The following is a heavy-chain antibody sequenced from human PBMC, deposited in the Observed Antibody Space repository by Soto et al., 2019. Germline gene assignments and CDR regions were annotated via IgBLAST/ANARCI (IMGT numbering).Heavy chain of an antibody. V-gene: IGHV1-69*04. J-gene: IGHJ4*02. CDR3: ARSYYYGSGSPIDY. D-gene: IGHD3-10*01. CDR2: IIPILGIA. CDR1: GYTFTSYA. Sequence: SVKVSCKASGYTFTSYAIHWVRQAPGQRLEWMGRIIPILGIANYAQKFQGRVTITADKSTSTAYMELSSLRSEDTAVYYCARSYYYGSGSPIDYWGQGTLVTVSS.